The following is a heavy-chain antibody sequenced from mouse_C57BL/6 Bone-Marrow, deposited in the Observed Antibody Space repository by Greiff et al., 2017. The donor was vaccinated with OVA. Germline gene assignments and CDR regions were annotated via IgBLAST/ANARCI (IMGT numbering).Heavy chain of an antibody. CDR2: IDPENGDT. CDR1: GFNIKDDY. V-gene: IGHV14-4*01. J-gene: IGHJ2*01. CDR3: TTGLLRSYYFDY. D-gene: IGHD1-1*01. Sequence: VHVKQSGAELVRPGASVKLSCTASGFNIKDDYMHWVKPRPEQGLEWIGWIDPENGDTEYASKFQGKATITADTSSNTAYLQLSSLTSEDTAVYYCTTGLLRSYYFDYWGQGTTLTVSS.